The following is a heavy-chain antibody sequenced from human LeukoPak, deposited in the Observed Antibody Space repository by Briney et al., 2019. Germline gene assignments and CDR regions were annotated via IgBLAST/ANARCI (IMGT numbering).Heavy chain of an antibody. CDR3: ATGAYFAD. D-gene: IGHD2-21*01. Sequence: GGSLRLSCAASGFTFSKSPMTWVRQALRKGLEWVSTISDSGGDTYHADSVKGRFTISRDNSMNRLYLQMNSLRAEDTAIYYCATGAYFADWGQGTLVTVSS. CDR2: ISDSGGDT. CDR1: GFTFSKSP. V-gene: IGHV3-23*01. J-gene: IGHJ4*02.